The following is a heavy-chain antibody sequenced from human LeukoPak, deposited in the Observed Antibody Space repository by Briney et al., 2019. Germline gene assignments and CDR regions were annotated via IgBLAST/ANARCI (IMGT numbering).Heavy chain of an antibody. V-gene: IGHV3-11*01. CDR1: GFTFSDYY. CDR2: ISSSGSTI. CDR3: ARDPPYCSSTSCYNGEADY. D-gene: IGHD2-2*02. J-gene: IGHJ4*02. Sequence: GGSLRLSCAASGFTFSDYYLSWIRQAPGKGLEWVSYISSSGSTIYYADSVKGRFTISRDNAKNSLHLQMNSLRAEDTAVYYCARDPPYCSSTSCYNGEADYWGQGTLVTVSS.